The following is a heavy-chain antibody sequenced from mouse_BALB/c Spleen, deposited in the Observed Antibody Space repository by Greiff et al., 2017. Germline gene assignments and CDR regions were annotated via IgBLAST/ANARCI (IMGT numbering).Heavy chain of an antibody. Sequence: EGQRVESGGGLVQPGGSLKLSCAASGFTFSSYGMSWVRQTPDKRLELVATINSNGGSTYYPDSVKGRFTISRDNAKNTLYLQMSSLKSEDTAMYYCARREITFDYWGQGTTLTVSS. V-gene: IGHV5-6-3*01. D-gene: IGHD2-4*01. CDR2: INSNGGST. J-gene: IGHJ2*01. CDR1: GFTFSSYG. CDR3: ARREITFDY.